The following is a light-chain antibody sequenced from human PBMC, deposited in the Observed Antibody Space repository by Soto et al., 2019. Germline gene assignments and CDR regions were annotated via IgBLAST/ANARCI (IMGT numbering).Light chain of an antibody. J-gene: IGKJ1*01. CDR2: AAT. Sequence: DIQMTQSPSSLSASVGDRVTITCRASHNINNFLNWYQQRQGQVPTLLIYAATHLHTGVPSRFTGSGSGTDFTLTINNLQPEDFTTYYCQQSHSTPPAFGQGTKLDIK. CDR3: QQSHSTPPA. V-gene: IGKV1-39*01. CDR1: HNINNF.